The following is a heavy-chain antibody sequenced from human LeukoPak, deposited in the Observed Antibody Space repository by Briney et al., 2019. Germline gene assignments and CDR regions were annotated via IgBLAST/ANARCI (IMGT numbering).Heavy chain of an antibody. CDR2: IYSGGST. V-gene: IGHV3-53*01. D-gene: IGHD6-6*01. J-gene: IGHJ6*02. Sequence: GGSLRLSCAASGFTFSDHAMSWVRQAPAKGLEWVSVIYSGGSTYYADSVKGRFTISRDNSKNTLYLQMNSLRAEDTAVYYCARVRAARGYYYGMDVWGQGTTVTVSS. CDR3: ARVRAARGYYYGMDV. CDR1: GFTFSDHA.